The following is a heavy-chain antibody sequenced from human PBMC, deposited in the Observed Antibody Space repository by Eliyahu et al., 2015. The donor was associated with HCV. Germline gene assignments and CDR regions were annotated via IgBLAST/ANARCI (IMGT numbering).Heavy chain of an antibody. V-gene: IGHV2-5*01. CDR1: GFSLTTTGVR. CDR3: AHGLNTVTTCFDY. D-gene: IGHD4-17*01. J-gene: IGHJ4*02. Sequence: QITLKESGPTLVKPTQTLTLTCSLSGFSLTTTGVRXGWXRXPPGKXLEWLALXYWNDDXRYSPSLESRLTITKDTSKNQVVLTMTNMDPVDTATYYCAHGLNTVTTCFDYWGQGKLVTVSS. CDR2: XYWNDDX.